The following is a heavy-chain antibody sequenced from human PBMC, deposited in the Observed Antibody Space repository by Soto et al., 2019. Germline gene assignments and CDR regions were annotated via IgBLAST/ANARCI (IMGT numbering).Heavy chain of an antibody. J-gene: IGHJ4*02. CDR1: GFNFNNYG. CDR2: VSKSDYT. D-gene: IGHD2-2*01. V-gene: IGHV3-21*01. Sequence: GGSLRLSCAVSGFNFNNYGINWVRQAPGKGLEWVSSVSKSDYTYYSDSVKGRFTISRDNAKNSVSLQMNTLRAEETAVYYCAREDSIIIPAVSDFWGQGTLVTVSS. CDR3: AREDSIIIPAVSDF.